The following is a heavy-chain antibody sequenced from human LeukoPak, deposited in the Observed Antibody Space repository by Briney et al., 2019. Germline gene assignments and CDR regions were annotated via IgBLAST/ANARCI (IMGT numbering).Heavy chain of an antibody. V-gene: IGHV1-18*01. CDR2: ISAYNGNT. CDR3: ARGDPADYNYGMDV. CDR1: GYTFTSYG. Sequence: ASVKVSCKASGYTFTSYGISWVRQAPGQGLEWMGWISAYNGNTNYAQKLQGRVTMTTDTSTSTAYMELRNLRSDDTAVYYCARGDPADYNYGMDVWGQGTTVTVSS. J-gene: IGHJ6*02.